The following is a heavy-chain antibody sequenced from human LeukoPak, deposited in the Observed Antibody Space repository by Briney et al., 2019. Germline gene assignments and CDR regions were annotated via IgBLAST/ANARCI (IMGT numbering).Heavy chain of an antibody. CDR2: INPNSGGT. V-gene: IGHV1-2*02. J-gene: IGHJ3*02. CDR1: GYTFTDYY. D-gene: IGHD1-26*01. Sequence: ASVTVSYMASGYTFTDYYMHWVRQAPGQGLEGMGWINPNSGGTNYAQKFQGRVTMTRDTSTSTAYMELSRLRSDDTAVYYCARGIIVGAGDAFDIWGQGTMVTVSS. CDR3: ARGIIVGAGDAFDI.